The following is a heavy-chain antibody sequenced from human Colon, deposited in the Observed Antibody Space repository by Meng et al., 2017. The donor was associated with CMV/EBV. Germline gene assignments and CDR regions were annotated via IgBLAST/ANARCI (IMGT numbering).Heavy chain of an antibody. D-gene: IGHD3-3*01. V-gene: IGHV1-2*02. CDR3: ARGGCIGDFWSGHPDYFDY. J-gene: IGHJ4*02. CDR2: INSNSGGT. CDR1: FPVYS. Sequence: FPVYSMPWVRQAPGQGLEWVGWINSNSGGTHYAQKFQGRVTMTRDTSVSTAYMELIRLTSDDTAVYYCARGGCIGDFWSGHPDYFDYWGQGNLVTVSS.